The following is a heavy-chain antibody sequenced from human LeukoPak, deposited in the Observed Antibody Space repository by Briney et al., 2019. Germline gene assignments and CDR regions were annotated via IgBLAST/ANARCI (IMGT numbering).Heavy chain of an antibody. CDR1: GGSISSSSYY. Sequence: SETLSLTCTVSGGSISSSSYYWGWIRQPPGKGLEWIGSIYYSGSTYYNPSLKSRVTISVDTSKNQFSLKLSSVTAADTAVYYCARGRSHYGSGSYIIWGQGTLVTVSS. V-gene: IGHV4-39*01. CDR2: IYYSGST. D-gene: IGHD3-10*01. J-gene: IGHJ4*02. CDR3: ARGRSHYGSGSYII.